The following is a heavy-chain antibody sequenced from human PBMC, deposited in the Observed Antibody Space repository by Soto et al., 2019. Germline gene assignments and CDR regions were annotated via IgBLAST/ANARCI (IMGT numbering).Heavy chain of an antibody. J-gene: IGHJ4*02. CDR2: ISGGGGST. V-gene: IGHV3-23*01. D-gene: IGHD2-15*01. Sequence: EVHVLESGGGLVQPGGSLRLSCVASGFTFSTYAMSWVRQAPGKGLEWVSGISGGGGSTYYADCVKGWFTISRDNSKNTLYLQMNSLRAEDTAVYYCAKADLLGYCTGGSCYSLDYWGQGTLVTVSS. CDR3: AKADLLGYCTGGSCYSLDY. CDR1: GFTFSTYA.